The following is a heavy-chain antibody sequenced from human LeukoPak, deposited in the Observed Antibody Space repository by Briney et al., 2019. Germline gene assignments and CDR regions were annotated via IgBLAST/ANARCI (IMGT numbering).Heavy chain of an antibody. J-gene: IGHJ4*01. V-gene: IGHV3-53*01. CDR1: GFTANTHH. CDR3: ARERDYDTYFDY. D-gene: IGHD3-22*01. CDR2: RQPGNVS. Sequence: GGSLRLSCAVSGFTANTHHMAWVRQAPGKHLGWVSVRQPGNVSYYADSVTGRFTTSTDTSKNTVYLQMTDLRVEDTALYYCARERDYDTYFDYWGQGTLVIVSS.